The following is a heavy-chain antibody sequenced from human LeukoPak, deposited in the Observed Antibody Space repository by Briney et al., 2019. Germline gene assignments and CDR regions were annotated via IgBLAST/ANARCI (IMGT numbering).Heavy chain of an antibody. J-gene: IGHJ4*02. CDR2: VYTDGNI. Sequence: EGSLRLSCTASGFTVSTNYMNWVRQAPGKGLEWVSVVYTDGNIYYADSVKGRFTISKDTSKNTVDLLMNNVRAEDTALYYCARGKFGDPLNYWGQGTLVTVSS. D-gene: IGHD3-10*01. V-gene: IGHV3-53*01. CDR1: GFTVSTNY. CDR3: ARGKFGDPLNY.